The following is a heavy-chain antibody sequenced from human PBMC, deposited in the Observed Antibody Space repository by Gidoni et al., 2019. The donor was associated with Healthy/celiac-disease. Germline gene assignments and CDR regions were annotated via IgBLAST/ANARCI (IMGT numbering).Heavy chain of an antibody. CDR2: INHSGST. V-gene: IGHV4-34*01. J-gene: IGHJ4*02. D-gene: IGHD3-3*01. CDR1: GGSFSGYS. CDR3: ARAPYDFWSGDRYYFDY. Sequence: QEQLQQWGAGLLKPSETLSLTCAVYGGSFSGYSWSWIRQPPGKGLEWIGEINHSGSTNYNPSLKSRVTISVDTSKNQFSLKLSSVTAADTAVYYCARAPYDFWSGDRYYFDYWGQGTLVTVSS.